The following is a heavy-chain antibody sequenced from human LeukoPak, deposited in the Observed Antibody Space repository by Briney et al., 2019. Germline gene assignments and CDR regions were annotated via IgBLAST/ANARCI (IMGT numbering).Heavy chain of an antibody. D-gene: IGHD2-2*01. J-gene: IGHJ3*02. CDR3: ASYCSSTSCYLGRPHDAFDI. Sequence: GASVKVSCKASGYTFTSYGISWVRQAPGQGLEWMGWISAYNGNTNYAQKLQGRVTMTTDTSTSTAYMELSRLRSDDTAVYYCASYCSSTSCYLGRPHDAFDIWGQGTMVTVSS. CDR1: GYTFTSYG. CDR2: ISAYNGNT. V-gene: IGHV1-18*01.